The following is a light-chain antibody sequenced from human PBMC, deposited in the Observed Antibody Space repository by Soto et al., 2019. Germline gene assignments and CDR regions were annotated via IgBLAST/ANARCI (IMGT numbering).Light chain of an antibody. CDR2: GAS. Sequence: EIVLTQSPGTLSLSPGERVTLSCRASQSVSSYLAWYQQKPGQAPRLLIYGASSRATGIPARFSGSGSGTDFTLTISSLEPEDFAVYYCQQRSNWPPTFGQGTKVDIK. CDR1: QSVSSY. V-gene: IGKV3-11*01. CDR3: QQRSNWPPT. J-gene: IGKJ1*01.